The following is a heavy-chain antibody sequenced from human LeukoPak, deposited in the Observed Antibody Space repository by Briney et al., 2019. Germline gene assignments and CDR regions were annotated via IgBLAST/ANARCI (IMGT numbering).Heavy chain of an antibody. CDR3: VRDKGGLTIMDAFDI. Sequence: SVKVSCRASGGTFGSYAINWARQAPGQGLEWMGAIISVFGRTNYAQKFQGRVTVTTDEPTSTAFMELSSLTSEDTAIYYCVRDKGGLTIMDAFDIWGQGTLVIVSS. J-gene: IGHJ3*02. V-gene: IGHV1-69*05. D-gene: IGHD2-8*01. CDR2: IISVFGRT. CDR1: GGTFGSYA.